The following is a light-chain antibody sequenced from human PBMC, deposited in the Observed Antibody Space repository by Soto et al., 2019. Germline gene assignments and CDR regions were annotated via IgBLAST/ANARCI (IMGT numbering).Light chain of an antibody. CDR1: SSDGGGYNY. Sequence: QSALTQPASVSGSPGQSITVSCTGTSSDGGGYNYVSWYQQHPGTSPKLMIYEVSNRPSGVSNRFSGSKSGNTASLIISGLQAEYEGDYYCSSYTARSTWVFGGGTKLTVL. V-gene: IGLV2-14*01. CDR2: EVS. CDR3: SSYTARSTWV. J-gene: IGLJ3*02.